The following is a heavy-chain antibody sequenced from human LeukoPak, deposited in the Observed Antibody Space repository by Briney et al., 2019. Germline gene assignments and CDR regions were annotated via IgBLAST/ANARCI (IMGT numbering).Heavy chain of an antibody. CDR1: GGSFSGSY. CDR3: ARGGGDWNDAYQNAFDI. CDR2: NIHSGST. V-gene: IGHV4-34*01. J-gene: IGHJ3*02. Sequence: SETLSLTCAVYGGSFSGSYWSWIRQSPGKGLDWIGENIHSGSTTYNPSLKSRVTISIDTSKNQFSLKLSSVTAADTAVYYCARGGGDWNDAYQNAFDIWDQGTMGTVSS. D-gene: IGHD1-1*01.